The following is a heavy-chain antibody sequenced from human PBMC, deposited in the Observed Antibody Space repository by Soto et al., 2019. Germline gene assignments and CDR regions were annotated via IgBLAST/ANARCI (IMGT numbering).Heavy chain of an antibody. CDR2: IIPIFRTP. V-gene: IGHV1-69*12. CDR3: ARDKERQRLGGNYYYAMDI. D-gene: IGHD5-12*01. J-gene: IGHJ6*02. CDR1: GGTFNTLA. Sequence: QVQLVQSGAEVKKPGSSVKVSCKASGGTFNTLAINWVRQAPGQGFEWLGGIIPIFRTPDYAQKFQGRVTIIADESASTAYMELSSLRSEDTAVYYCARDKERQRLGGNYYYAMDIWGQGTTVTVSS.